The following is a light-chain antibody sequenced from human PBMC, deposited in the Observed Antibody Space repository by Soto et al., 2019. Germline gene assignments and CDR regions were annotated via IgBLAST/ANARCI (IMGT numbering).Light chain of an antibody. Sequence: QSALTQPPSASGSPGQSVTISCTGTSSDVGAYNFASWYQQHPGKAPKLIISEVTKRPSGVPDRFSGSKSGNTASLTVSGLQAEDEADYYCSSHAGSIHFYVFGTGTKLTVL. CDR2: EVT. CDR1: SSDVGAYNF. CDR3: SSHAGSIHFYV. J-gene: IGLJ1*01. V-gene: IGLV2-8*01.